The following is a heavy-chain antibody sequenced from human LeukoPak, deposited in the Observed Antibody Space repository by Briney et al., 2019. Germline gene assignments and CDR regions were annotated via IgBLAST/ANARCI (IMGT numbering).Heavy chain of an antibody. CDR3: ARDRGIVVVPAAMEFDP. D-gene: IGHD2-2*01. CDR1: GYTFTGYY. Sequence: GASVKVSCKASGYTFTGYYMHWVRQAPGQGLEWMGWISAYNGNTNYAQKLQGRVTMTTDTSTSTAYMELRSLRSDDTAVYYCARDRGIVVVPAAMEFDPWGQGTLVTVSS. CDR2: ISAYNGNT. J-gene: IGHJ5*02. V-gene: IGHV1-18*04.